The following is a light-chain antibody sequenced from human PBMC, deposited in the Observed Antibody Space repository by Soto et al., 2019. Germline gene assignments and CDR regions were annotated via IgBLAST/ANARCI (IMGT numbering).Light chain of an antibody. V-gene: IGLV1-40*01. Sequence: QSVLTQPPSVSGAPRQRVTISCTGSSSNIGAGYDVHWYQQLPGTAPKLLIYGNSNRPSGVPDRFSGSKSGASACLAITGLQAEDEADYSCQSYDISLTTWVFGGGTKLTVL. CDR3: QSYDISLTTWV. CDR1: SSNIGAGYD. J-gene: IGLJ3*02. CDR2: GNS.